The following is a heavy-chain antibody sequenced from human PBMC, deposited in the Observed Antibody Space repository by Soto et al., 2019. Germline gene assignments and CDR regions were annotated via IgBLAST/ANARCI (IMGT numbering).Heavy chain of an antibody. D-gene: IGHD2-15*01. J-gene: IGHJ4*02. CDR1: GFTFSTYA. Sequence: EVQLLESGGGLVQPGGSLRLSCAASGFTFSTYAMSWVRQAPGKGLEWASAISGSGGSTYYAASVKGRFSISRDNSKTTRYLQKNSLSAEETAVYYCARAQVVGAATPGDDYWGQGTLVTVSS. CDR2: ISGSGGST. CDR3: ARAQVVGAATPGDDY. V-gene: IGHV3-23*01.